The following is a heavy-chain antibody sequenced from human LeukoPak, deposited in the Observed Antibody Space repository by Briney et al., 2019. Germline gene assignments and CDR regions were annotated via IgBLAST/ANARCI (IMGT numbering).Heavy chain of an antibody. Sequence: ASVRVSSKALGYSFNGYYLHWVRHAPGQGLQWVGWINPHTGGTAYAQNFQGRVTLTRDTSVTTAFLELSGLRFDDTAIYYCARASLVYFGGMFPTHRPYDFWGQGPQVTVPP. CDR3: ARASLVYFGGMFPTHRPYDF. D-gene: IGHD3-10*01. J-gene: IGHJ4*02. V-gene: IGHV1-2*02. CDR1: GYSFNGYY. CDR2: INPHTGGT.